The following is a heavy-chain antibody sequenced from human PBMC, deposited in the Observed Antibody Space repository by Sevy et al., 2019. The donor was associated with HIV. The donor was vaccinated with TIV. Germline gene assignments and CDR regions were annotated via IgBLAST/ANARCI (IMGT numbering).Heavy chain of an antibody. CDR2: INHSGST. D-gene: IGHD2-2*01. Sequence: SETLSLTCAVYGGSFSGYYWNWIRQSPGKGLERVGEINHSGSTHYNPSLKSRVTISVDTSKNQFSLRLNSVTAADTAVYYCARAPPVVVVPGAPSWFDPWSQGTLVTVSS. V-gene: IGHV4-34*01. CDR1: GGSFSGYY. CDR3: ARAPPVVVVPGAPSWFDP. J-gene: IGHJ5*02.